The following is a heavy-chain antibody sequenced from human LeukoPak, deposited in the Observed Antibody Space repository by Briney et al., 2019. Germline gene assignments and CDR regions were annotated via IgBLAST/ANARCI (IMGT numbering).Heavy chain of an antibody. CDR2: ISGSGGTGT. V-gene: IGHV3-23*01. D-gene: IGHD5-18*01. J-gene: IGHJ4*02. CDR3: ASALAGLYSYGYIGFDY. CDR1: GFTFSSYA. Sequence: GGSLRLSCAASGFTFSSYAMSWVRQAPGKGLEWVSAISGSGGTGTYYADSVKGRFTISRDNSKNTLYLQMNSLRAEDTAVYYCASALAGLYSYGYIGFDYWGQGTLVTVSS.